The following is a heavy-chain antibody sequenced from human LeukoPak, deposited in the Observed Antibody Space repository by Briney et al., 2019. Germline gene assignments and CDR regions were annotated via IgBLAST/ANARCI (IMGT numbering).Heavy chain of an antibody. CDR2: IKQDGSEK. CDR1: GFTFSSYW. J-gene: IGHJ4*02. D-gene: IGHD3-10*01. CDR3: AKALPYSGTYKFFFDS. Sequence: GGSLRLSCAASGFTFSSYWMSWVRQAPGKGLEWVANIKQDGSEKYYVDSVKGRFTISRDNAKNSLYLQMNSLRAEDTAVYYCAKALPYSGTYKFFFDSWGQGTLVSVSS. V-gene: IGHV3-7*01.